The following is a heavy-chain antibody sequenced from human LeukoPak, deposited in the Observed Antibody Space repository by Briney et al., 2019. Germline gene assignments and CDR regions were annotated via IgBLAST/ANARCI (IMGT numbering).Heavy chain of an antibody. CDR2: INPNSGGT. V-gene: IGHV1-2*02. CDR1: GYTFTGYY. CDR3: ATYSSGWYSLGAFDI. Sequence: GASAKVSCKASGYTFTGYYMHWVRQAPGQGLEWMGWINPNSGGTNYAQKFQGRVTMTRDTSISTAYMELSRLRSDDTAVYYCATYSSGWYSLGAFDIWGQGTMVTVSS. J-gene: IGHJ3*02. D-gene: IGHD6-19*01.